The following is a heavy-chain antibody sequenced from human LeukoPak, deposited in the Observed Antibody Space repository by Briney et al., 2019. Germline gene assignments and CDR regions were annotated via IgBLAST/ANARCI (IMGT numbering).Heavy chain of an antibody. CDR2: INHSGST. D-gene: IGHD3-22*01. V-gene: IGHV4-34*01. Sequence: NPSETLSLTCAVYGGSFSGNYWSWIRQPPGKGLEWIGEINHSGSTNYNPSLKSRVTISVDTSKYQFSLKLSSVTAADTAVYYCASAMIGVPDDAFDTWGQGTMVTVSS. J-gene: IGHJ3*02. CDR1: GGSFSGNY. CDR3: ASAMIGVPDDAFDT.